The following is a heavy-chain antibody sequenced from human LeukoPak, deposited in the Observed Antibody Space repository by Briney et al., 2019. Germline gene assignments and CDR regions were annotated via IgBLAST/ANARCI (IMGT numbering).Heavy chain of an antibody. CDR2: IYTSGST. V-gene: IGHV4-61*02. CDR3: ARDAPARITIFGVALESFFDY. Sequence: SETLSLTCTVSGGSISSGSYYWSWIRQPAGKGLEWIGRIYTSGSTNYNPSLKSRVTISVDTSKNQFSLKLSSVTAADTAVYYCARDAPARITIFGVALESFFDYWGQGTLVTVSS. J-gene: IGHJ4*02. CDR1: GGSISSGSYY. D-gene: IGHD3-3*01.